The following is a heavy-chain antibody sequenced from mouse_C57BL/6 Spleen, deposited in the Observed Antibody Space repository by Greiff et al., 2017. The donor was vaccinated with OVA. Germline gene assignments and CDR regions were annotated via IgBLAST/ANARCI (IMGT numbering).Heavy chain of an antibody. Sequence: QVQLQQPGAELVRPGSSVKLSCKASGYTFTSYWMDWVKQRPGQGLEWIGTIYPSDSETHYNQKFKDKATLTVDKSSSTAYMQLSSLTSEDSAVYYDARLSNYAYWGQGTTLTVSS. J-gene: IGHJ2*01. CDR1: GYTFTSYW. CDR3: ARLSNYAY. V-gene: IGHV1-61*01. CDR2: IYPSDSET. D-gene: IGHD1-1*01.